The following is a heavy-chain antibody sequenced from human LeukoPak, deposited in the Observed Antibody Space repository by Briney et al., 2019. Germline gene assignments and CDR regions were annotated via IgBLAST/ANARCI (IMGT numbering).Heavy chain of an antibody. V-gene: IGHV4-59*01. CDR2: IYYSGST. CDR3: AREGSSGYYSDY. J-gene: IGHJ4*02. Sequence: SETLSLTCTVSGGSISSYYWSWIRQPPGKGLEWIGYIYYSGSTNYNPSLKSRVTVSVDTSKNQFSLKLSSVTAADTAVYYCAREGSSGYYSDYWGQGTLVTVSS. D-gene: IGHD3-22*01. CDR1: GGSISSYY.